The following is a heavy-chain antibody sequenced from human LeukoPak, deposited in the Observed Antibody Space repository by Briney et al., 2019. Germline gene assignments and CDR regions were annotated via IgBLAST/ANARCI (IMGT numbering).Heavy chain of an antibody. D-gene: IGHD3-10*01. CDR3: AKDGGVWFGESSDY. CDR1: GFTFSGHW. Sequence: GGSLRLSCTASGFTFSGHWIHWVRQAPGKGLEWVSAISGSGGSTYYADSVKGRFTISRDNFKNTLYLQMNSLRAEDTAVYYCAKDGGVWFGESSDYWGQGTLVTVSS. J-gene: IGHJ4*02. CDR2: ISGSGGST. V-gene: IGHV3-23*01.